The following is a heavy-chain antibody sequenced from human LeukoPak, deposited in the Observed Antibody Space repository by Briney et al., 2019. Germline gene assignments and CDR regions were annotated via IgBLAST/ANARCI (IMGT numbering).Heavy chain of an antibody. J-gene: IGHJ4*02. Sequence: PSETLSLTCTVSGGSISYYYWSWIRQPPGKGLEWIGYIYYSGSTNYNPSLKSRVTISVDTSKNQFSLKLSSMTAADTALYYCARGEAPFFDYWGQGTLVTVSS. CDR2: IYYSGST. CDR1: GGSISYYY. CDR3: ARGEAPFFDY. V-gene: IGHV4-59*01. D-gene: IGHD1-26*01.